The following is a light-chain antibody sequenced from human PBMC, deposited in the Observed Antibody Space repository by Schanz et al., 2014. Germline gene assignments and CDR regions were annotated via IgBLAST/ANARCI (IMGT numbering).Light chain of an antibody. Sequence: QSALTQPASVSGSPGQSITISCTATGSADGAFTYVSWYQQHPGKAPKLMIYDVSNRPSGVSNRFSGSKSGNTASLTISGLQAEDEADYYCSSYTSSSTRVFGGGTKLTVL. CDR3: SSYTSSSTRV. V-gene: IGLV2-14*01. J-gene: IGLJ3*02. CDR1: GSADGAFTY. CDR2: DVS.